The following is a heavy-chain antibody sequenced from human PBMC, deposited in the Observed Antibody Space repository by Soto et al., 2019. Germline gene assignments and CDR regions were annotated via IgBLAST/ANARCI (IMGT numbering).Heavy chain of an antibody. CDR2: MNPNSGKT. V-gene: IGHV1-8*01. D-gene: IGHD3-3*01. CDR1: GYRVTSYD. Sequence: ASVKVSCKASGYRVTSYDINWVRQATGQGLEWMGWMNPNSGKTGYAQKFQGRVTMAGNTSISTAYMELSSLRSEDTAVYYCAREVFWTASRASYYYVMDVWGQGTSVTVSS. J-gene: IGHJ6*02. CDR3: AREVFWTASRASYYYVMDV.